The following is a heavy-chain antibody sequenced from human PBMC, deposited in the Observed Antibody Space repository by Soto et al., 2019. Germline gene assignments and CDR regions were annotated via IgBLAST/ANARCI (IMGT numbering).Heavy chain of an antibody. Sequence: QVQLVQSGAEVKKPGSSVKVSCKASGGTFSSYAISWVRQAPGQGLEWMGGIIPIFGTANYAHKFQGRVTITADESTSTDYMELSSLRYEDTAVYYCARAAAEEDYYDSSGYSYYFDYWGQGTLVTVSS. J-gene: IGHJ4*02. V-gene: IGHV1-69*01. CDR2: IIPIFGTA. CDR3: ARAAAEEDYYDSSGYSYYFDY. CDR1: GGTFSSYA. D-gene: IGHD3-22*01.